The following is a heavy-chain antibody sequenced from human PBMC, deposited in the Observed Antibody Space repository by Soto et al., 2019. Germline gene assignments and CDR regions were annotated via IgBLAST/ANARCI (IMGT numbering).Heavy chain of an antibody. V-gene: IGHV4-59*08. CDR1: GGSLSGDY. CDR2: IYSIGST. Sequence: SETLSPPRPVSGGSLSGDYWSWLRQPPGKGLECIGYIYSIGSTNYNPSLRSRVTMSIDTSQEQFSLKLSSVTAADTAVYYCARHETLHGEYYYWGQVTLVPVSS. J-gene: IGHJ4*02. D-gene: IGHD4-17*01. CDR3: ARHETLHGEYYY.